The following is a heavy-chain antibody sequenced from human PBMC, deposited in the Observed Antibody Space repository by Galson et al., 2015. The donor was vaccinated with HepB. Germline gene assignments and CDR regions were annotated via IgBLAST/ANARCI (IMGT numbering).Heavy chain of an antibody. Sequence: SLRLSCAVSAFTFSNYAMTWVRQAPGKGLEWVSTISGSGDSTFNADSVKGRFTISRDNSKNTLYLQMNSLRAEDTAVYYCAKGLRTGSYWRAFDIWGQGTMVTVSS. J-gene: IGHJ3*02. CDR3: AKGLRTGSYWRAFDI. D-gene: IGHD1-26*01. CDR1: AFTFSNYA. V-gene: IGHV3-23*01. CDR2: ISGSGDST.